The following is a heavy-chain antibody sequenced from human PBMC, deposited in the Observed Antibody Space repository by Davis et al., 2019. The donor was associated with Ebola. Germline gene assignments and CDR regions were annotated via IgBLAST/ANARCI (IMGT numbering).Heavy chain of an antibody. CDR1: GYSFTSYW. Sequence: GESLKISCKGSGYSFTSYWIAWVRQMPGKGPEWMGVIYSGDSDTRYSPSFEGQVTISVDRSITTAHLQWSSLKASDAAIYYCARQASLYGAIDYWGQGTLVTVSS. D-gene: IGHD4/OR15-4a*01. V-gene: IGHV5-51*01. CDR2: IYSGDSDT. J-gene: IGHJ4*02. CDR3: ARQASLYGAIDY.